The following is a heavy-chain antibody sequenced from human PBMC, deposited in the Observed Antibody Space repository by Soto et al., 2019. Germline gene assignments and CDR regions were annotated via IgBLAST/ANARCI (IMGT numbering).Heavy chain of an antibody. Sequence: EVQLVESGGGLKQPGGSLRLSCAASGFTFRSYSMNWVRQAPWKGLEWVSYISSSNRTINYADSVKGRFIISRDNAKNSLYLQMHSLRDEDTAVYYCAREGWPLLQTRMDVWGQGTTVTVSS. CDR2: ISSSNRTI. D-gene: IGHD2-15*01. CDR1: GFTFRSYS. J-gene: IGHJ6*02. V-gene: IGHV3-48*02. CDR3: AREGWPLLQTRMDV.